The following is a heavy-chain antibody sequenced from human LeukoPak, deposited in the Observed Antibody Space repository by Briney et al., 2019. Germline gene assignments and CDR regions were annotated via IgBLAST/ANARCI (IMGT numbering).Heavy chain of an antibody. V-gene: IGHV1-2*02. CDR1: GYTFTGYY. CDR3: ARDSIKGVRFLGY. CDR2: INPNSGGT. Sequence: ASVKVSCKASGYTFTGYYVHWVRQAPGQGPEWMGCINPNSGGTNYAQRFQGRVTMTRDTSINTAYMELSSPRSDDTAVYYCARDSIKGVRFLGYWGQGTLVTVSS. D-gene: IGHD3-3*01. J-gene: IGHJ4*02.